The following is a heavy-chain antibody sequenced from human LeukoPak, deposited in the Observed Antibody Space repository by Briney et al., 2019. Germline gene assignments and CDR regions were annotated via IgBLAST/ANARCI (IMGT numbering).Heavy chain of an antibody. CDR2: ISSSSSYI. D-gene: IGHD2-21*01. Sequence: GGSPRLSCAASGFTFSSYSMNWVRQAPGKGLEWVSSISSSSSYIYYADSVKGRFTISRDNAKNSLYLQMNSLRAEDTAVYYCARDKGIGFDYWGQGTLVTVSS. CDR1: GFTFSSYS. V-gene: IGHV3-21*01. J-gene: IGHJ4*02. CDR3: ARDKGIGFDY.